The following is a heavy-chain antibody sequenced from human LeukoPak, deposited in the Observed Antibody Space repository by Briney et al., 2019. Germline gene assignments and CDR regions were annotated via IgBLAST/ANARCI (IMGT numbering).Heavy chain of an antibody. Sequence: SETLSLTCIVSGGSISSYYWSWIRQPPGKGLEWIGYIYYSGSTNYNPSLKSRVTISVDTSKNQFSLKLSSVTAADTAVYYCARGRYCSSTSCYYMDVWGKGTTVTVSS. CDR2: IYYSGST. CDR1: GGSISSYY. J-gene: IGHJ6*03. CDR3: ARGRYCSSTSCYYMDV. V-gene: IGHV4-59*01. D-gene: IGHD2-2*01.